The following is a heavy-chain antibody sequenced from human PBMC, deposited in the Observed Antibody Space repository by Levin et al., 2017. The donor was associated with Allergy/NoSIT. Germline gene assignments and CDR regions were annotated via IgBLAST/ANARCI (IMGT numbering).Heavy chain of an antibody. CDR3: AKFVVVTASQLDY. D-gene: IGHD2-21*02. V-gene: IGHV3-23*01. Sequence: GESLKISCAASGFTFSSYAMSWVRQAPGKGLEWVSAISGSGGSTYYADSVKGRFTISRDNSKNTLYLQMNSLRAEDTAVYYCAKFVVVTASQLDYWGQGTLVTVSS. J-gene: IGHJ4*02. CDR1: GFTFSSYA. CDR2: ISGSGGST.